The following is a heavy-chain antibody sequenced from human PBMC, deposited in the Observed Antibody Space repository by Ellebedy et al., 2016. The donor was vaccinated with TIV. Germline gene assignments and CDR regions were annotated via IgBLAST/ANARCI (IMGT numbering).Heavy chain of an antibody. D-gene: IGHD3-3*01. V-gene: IGHV3-7*03. CDR1: ELSFSNYW. Sequence: PGGSLRLSCAASELSFSNYWMSWVRQAPGQGLEWVGNIKRDGSEKYYVDSVKGRFTISRDNAKNSLYLQMNSLRAEDTAVYYCARAREEEDFVVDYWGQGTLVTVSS. CDR3: ARAREEEDFVVDY. CDR2: IKRDGSEK. J-gene: IGHJ4*02.